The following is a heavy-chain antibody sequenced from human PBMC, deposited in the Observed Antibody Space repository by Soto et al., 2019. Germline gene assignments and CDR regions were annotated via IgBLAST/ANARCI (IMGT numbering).Heavy chain of an antibody. V-gene: IGHV2-5*02. CDR1: GFSLSTSGVG. CDR2: IYWDDDR. CDR3: AHRRSNKLDP. Sequence: QITLKESGPTLVKPTQTLTLTCTFSGFSLSTSGVGVGWIRQSPGKALEWLALIYWDDDRRYSPSPKNSLSSPKDTSKNQVVLTMPNIDPVDTGTYYCAHRRSNKLDPWGQGTLVTVSS. J-gene: IGHJ5*02.